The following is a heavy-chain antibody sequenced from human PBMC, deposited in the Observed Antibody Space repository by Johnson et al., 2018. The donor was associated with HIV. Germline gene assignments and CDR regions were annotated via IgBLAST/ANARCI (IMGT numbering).Heavy chain of an antibody. CDR3: TTVTKFPYSSGWDYDAFDI. V-gene: IGHV3-15*01. Sequence: VQLVESGGGVVQPGRSLRLSCAASGFSFSNAWMSWVRQAPGKGLEWVGRIKSKTDGGTTDYAAPVKGRFTIPRDDSKNTLYLQMNSLKTEDTAVYYCTTVTKFPYSSGWDYDAFDIWGQGTMVTVSS. CDR2: IKSKTDGGTT. CDR1: GFSFSNAW. J-gene: IGHJ3*02. D-gene: IGHD6-19*01.